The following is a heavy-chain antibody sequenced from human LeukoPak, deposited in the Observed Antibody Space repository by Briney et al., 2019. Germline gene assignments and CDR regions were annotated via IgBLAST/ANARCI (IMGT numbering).Heavy chain of an antibody. V-gene: IGHV5-10-1*01. CDR2: IDPSDSYT. D-gene: IGHD5-18*01. CDR3: ARQSTRGMVDTDYDY. Sequence: PGESLKISCKGSGYSFTSYWISWVRQMPGKGLEWMGRIDPSDSYTNYSPSFQGHVTISADKSISTAYLQWSSLKASDTAMYYCARQSTRGMVDTDYDYWGQGTLVTASS. J-gene: IGHJ4*02. CDR1: GYSFTSYW.